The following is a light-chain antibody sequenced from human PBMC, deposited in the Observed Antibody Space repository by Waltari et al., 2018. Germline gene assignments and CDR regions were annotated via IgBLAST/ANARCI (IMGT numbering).Light chain of an antibody. CDR1: ALPKKY. J-gene: IGLJ3*02. CDR3: YSTDSSGDHRV. V-gene: IGLV3-10*01. CDR2: DDS. Sequence: SFELTQPPSVSVSPGQTARITCSGDALPKKYAYWYQQKSGQAPVLVIYDDSKRPTGLPERFSGSNSGTRATLTISGAQVEDEADYYCYSTDSSGDHRVFGGGTKLTVL.